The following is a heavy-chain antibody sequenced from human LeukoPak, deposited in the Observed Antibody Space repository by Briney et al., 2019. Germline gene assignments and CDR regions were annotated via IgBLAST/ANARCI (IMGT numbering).Heavy chain of an antibody. V-gene: IGHV3-15*01. CDR3: VTERSGAFDL. CDR1: GFTFTNAW. Sequence: GGSLRLSCAASGFTFTNAWMNWVRQAPGRGREWVGLFKSKTDGGTTVYAAPVKGRFTISRDDSINTLYLQMNSLRTEDTAVYYCVTERSGAFDLWGQGTMVTVSS. D-gene: IGHD3-10*01. CDR2: FKSKTDGGTT. J-gene: IGHJ3*01.